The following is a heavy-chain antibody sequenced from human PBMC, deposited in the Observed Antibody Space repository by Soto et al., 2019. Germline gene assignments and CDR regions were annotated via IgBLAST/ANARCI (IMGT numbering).Heavy chain of an antibody. CDR1: GYTLTELS. Sequence: ASVKVSCKVSGYTLTELSMHWVRQAPGKGLEWMGGFDPEDGETIYAQKFQGRVTMTEDTSTDTAYMELSSLRSEDTAVYYCATVNGNYVSVWFDTWGQGTLVTVSS. CDR2: FDPEDGET. J-gene: IGHJ5*02. V-gene: IGHV1-24*01. CDR3: ATVNGNYVSVWFDT. D-gene: IGHD4-17*01.